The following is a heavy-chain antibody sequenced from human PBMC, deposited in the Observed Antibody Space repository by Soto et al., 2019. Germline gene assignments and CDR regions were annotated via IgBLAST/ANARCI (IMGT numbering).Heavy chain of an antibody. CDR3: AREMTIVVPAANGYYYYGMDV. V-gene: IGHV3-7*04. Sequence: GGSLRLSCAASGFTFSSYWMSWVRQAPGKGLEWVANMKQDGSEKYYVDSVKGRFTIPRDNAKNSLYLQMNSLRAEDTAVYYCAREMTIVVPAANGYYYYGMDVWGQGTTVTVSS. D-gene: IGHD2-2*01. CDR1: GFTFSSYW. J-gene: IGHJ6*02. CDR2: MKQDGSEK.